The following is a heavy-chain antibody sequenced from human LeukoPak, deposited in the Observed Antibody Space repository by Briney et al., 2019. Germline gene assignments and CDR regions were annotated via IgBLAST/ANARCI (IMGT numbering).Heavy chain of an antibody. D-gene: IGHD3-10*01. CDR1: GGSISSSSYY. CDR2: IYYSGST. Sequence: PSETLSLTCTVSGGSISSSSYYWGWIRQPPGKGLEWIGSIYYSGSTYYNPSLKSRVTISVDTSKNQFSLKLSSVTAADTAVYYCARQAMVRGVIGYWGQGTLVTVSS. J-gene: IGHJ4*02. V-gene: IGHV4-39*01. CDR3: ARQAMVRGVIGY.